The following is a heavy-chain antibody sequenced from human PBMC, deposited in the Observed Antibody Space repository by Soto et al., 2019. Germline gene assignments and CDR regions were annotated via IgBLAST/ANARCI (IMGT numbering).Heavy chain of an antibody. J-gene: IGHJ4*02. V-gene: IGHV3-23*01. CDR1: GFTFGNYA. D-gene: IGHD1-26*01. CDR2: ISGSGGVT. Sequence: GGSLRLSCAASGFTFGNYAMTWVRQAPGKGLECVSRISGSGGVTYYADSVKGRFTIARDNSENALYLHLNSLRVEDTAVYYCATEMGATQGPFDNWGQGTLVTVSA. CDR3: ATEMGATQGPFDN.